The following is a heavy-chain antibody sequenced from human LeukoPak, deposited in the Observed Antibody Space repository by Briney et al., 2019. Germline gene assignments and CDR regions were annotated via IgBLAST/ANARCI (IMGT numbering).Heavy chain of an antibody. D-gene: IGHD3-10*01. J-gene: IGHJ6*02. V-gene: IGHV4-59*01. CDR2: IYYSGST. CDR1: GGFISSYY. CDR3: ARDPGSYRYYYYGMDV. Sequence: KTSETLSLTCTVSGGFISSYYWSWIRQPPGKGLEWIGDIYYSGSTNYNPSLKSRVTISVDTSKNQFSLKLSSVTAADTAVYYCARDPGSYRYYYYGMDVWGQGTTVTVSS.